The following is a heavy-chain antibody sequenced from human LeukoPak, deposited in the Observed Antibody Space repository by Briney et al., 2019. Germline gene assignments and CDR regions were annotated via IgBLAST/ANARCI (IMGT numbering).Heavy chain of an antibody. D-gene: IGHD5-12*01. CDR2: ISGSGANT. J-gene: IGHJ4*02. CDR3: ATTKPARRYFDY. CDR1: GFTFSSNP. V-gene: IGHV3-23*01. Sequence: PGGSLRLSCAGSGFTFSSNPLSWVRQAPGKGLEWVSAISGSGANTYYGGSVRGRFTISRDNTKNTLYLQMNTLRADDTAVYYCATTKPARRYFDYWGQGILVTVSS.